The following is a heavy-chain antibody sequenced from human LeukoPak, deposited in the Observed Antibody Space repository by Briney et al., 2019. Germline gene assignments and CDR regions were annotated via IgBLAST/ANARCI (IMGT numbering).Heavy chain of an antibody. V-gene: IGHV4-34*01. D-gene: IGHD3-10*01. CDR3: ARGGSGYDAFDI. Sequence: SETLSLTCAVYGGSLSGYYWSWIRQSPGKGLEWIGEINDSGSTNYNPSLKSRVTISVDTSKNQFSLKLSSVTAADTAVYYCARGGSGYDAFDIWGQGTMVTVSS. CDR2: INDSGST. CDR1: GGSLSGYY. J-gene: IGHJ3*02.